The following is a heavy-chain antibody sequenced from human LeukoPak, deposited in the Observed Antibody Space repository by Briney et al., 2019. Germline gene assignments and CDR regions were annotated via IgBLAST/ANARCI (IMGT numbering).Heavy chain of an antibody. CDR2: ISAYNGNT. Sequence: GASVKVSCKASGYTFTSYDINWVRQATGQGLEWMGWISAYNGNTNYAQKLQGRVTMTTDTSTSTAYMELRSLRSDDTAVYYCARAFSRGLYDSSGYWGQGTLDTVSS. D-gene: IGHD3-22*01. CDR3: ARAFSRGLYDSSGY. V-gene: IGHV1-18*01. CDR1: GYTFTSYD. J-gene: IGHJ4*02.